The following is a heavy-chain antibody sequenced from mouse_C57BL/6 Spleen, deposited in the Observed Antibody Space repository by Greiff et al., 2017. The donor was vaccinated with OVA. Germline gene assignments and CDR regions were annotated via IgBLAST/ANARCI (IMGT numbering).Heavy chain of an antibody. CDR2: INPNNGGT. CDR1: GYTFTDYD. J-gene: IGHJ2*01. D-gene: IGHD1-1*02. V-gene: IGHV1-22*01. Sequence: EVQLQESGPELVKPGASVKMSCKASGYTFTDYDMHWVKQSHGKSLEWIGYINPNNGGTGYNQKFKGKATLTVTTSSSTAYMALSSLTSEDSAVYYGARVGEGAYYGGQGTTLTVAS. CDR3: ARVGEGAYY.